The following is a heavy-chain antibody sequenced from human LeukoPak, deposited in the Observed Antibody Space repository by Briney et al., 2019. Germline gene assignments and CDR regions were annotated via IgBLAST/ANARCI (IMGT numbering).Heavy chain of an antibody. D-gene: IGHD3-10*01. V-gene: IGHV4-38-2*01. CDR2: LYHPDST. CDR3: ARQFDSYFYYYLDV. CDR1: GHPINSAYH. Sequence: PSETLSLTCAVSGHPINSAYHWVWIRQPPGKGLEWIGSLYHPDSTYYNPSLESRVTMSVDTSRNQFSLKLSFVTAADTAVYYCARQFDSYFYYYLDVWGTGTTVTVSS. J-gene: IGHJ6*03.